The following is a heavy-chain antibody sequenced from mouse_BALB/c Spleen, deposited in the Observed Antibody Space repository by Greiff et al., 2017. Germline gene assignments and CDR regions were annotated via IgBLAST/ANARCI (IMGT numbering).Heavy chain of an antibody. CDR2: IWSGGST. CDR3: ASAYYGNGGFAY. J-gene: IGHJ3*01. V-gene: IGHV2-2*02. CDR1: GFSLTSYG. D-gene: IGHD2-10*01. Sequence: VKLMESGPGLVQPSQSLSITCTVSGFSLTSYGVHWVRQSPGKGLEWLGVIWSGGSTDYNAAFISRLSISKDNSKSQVFFKMNSLQANDTAIYYCASAYYGNGGFAYWGQGTLVTVSA.